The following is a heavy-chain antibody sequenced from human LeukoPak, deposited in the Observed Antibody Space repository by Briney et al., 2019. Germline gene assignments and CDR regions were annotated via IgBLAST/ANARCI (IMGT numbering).Heavy chain of an antibody. CDR2: INPSGGST. CDR1: GYTFTGYY. D-gene: IGHD5-24*01. V-gene: IGHV1-46*01. Sequence: GASVKVSCKASGYTFTGYYMHWVRQAPGQGLEWMGIINPSGGSTSYAQKFQGRVTMTRDMSTSTVYMELSSLRSEDTAVYYCARATPRRDGYNCNAFDIWGQGTMVTVSS. CDR3: ARATPRRDGYNCNAFDI. J-gene: IGHJ3*02.